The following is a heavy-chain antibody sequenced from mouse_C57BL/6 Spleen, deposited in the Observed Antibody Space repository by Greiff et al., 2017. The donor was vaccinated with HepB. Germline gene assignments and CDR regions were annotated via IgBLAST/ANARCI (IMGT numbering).Heavy chain of an antibody. D-gene: IGHD1-1*01. CDR2: IYRGDGDT. J-gene: IGHJ3*01. V-gene: IGHV1-82*01. Sequence: VQLQESGPELVKPGASVKISCKASGYAFSSSWMNWVKQRPGKGLEWIGRIYRGDGDTNYNGKFKGKATLTADKSSSTAYMQLSSLTSEDSAVYFCASSLRSFAYWGQGTLVTVSA. CDR3: ASSLRSFAY. CDR1: GYAFSSSW.